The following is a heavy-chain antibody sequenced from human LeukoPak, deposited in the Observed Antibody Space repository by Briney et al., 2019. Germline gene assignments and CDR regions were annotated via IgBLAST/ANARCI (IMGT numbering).Heavy chain of an antibody. CDR1: GFTFSSYE. CDR3: ARDEPGIAVDVGVY. D-gene: IGHD6-19*01. V-gene: IGHV3-48*03. Sequence: AESLRLSCTASGFTFSSYEMNWIRQAPGKGLEWVSYISSGGRIKYYADSVKGRFTISRDNAKNSLYLQMNSLRAEDTAVYYCARDEPGIAVDVGVYWGQGTLVTVSS. CDR2: ISSGGRIK. J-gene: IGHJ4*02.